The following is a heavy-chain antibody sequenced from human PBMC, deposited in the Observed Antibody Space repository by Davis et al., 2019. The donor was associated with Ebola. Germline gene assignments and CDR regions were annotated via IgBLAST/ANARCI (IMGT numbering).Heavy chain of an antibody. J-gene: IGHJ6*02. CDR2: ISAYNGNT. CDR1: GYTFTSYG. Sequence: ASVKVSCKASGYTFTSYGISWVRQAPGQGLEWMGWISAYNGNTNYAQKLQGRVTMTTDTSTSTAYMELRSLRSDDTAVYYCARGGYSVYYYYYYGMDVWGQGTTVTVSS. D-gene: IGHD4-11*01. V-gene: IGHV1-18*01. CDR3: ARGGYSVYYYYYYGMDV.